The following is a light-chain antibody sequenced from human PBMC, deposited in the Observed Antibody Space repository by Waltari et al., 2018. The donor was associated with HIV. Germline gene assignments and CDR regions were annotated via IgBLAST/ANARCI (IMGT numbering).Light chain of an antibody. CDR2: DVS. Sequence: QSALTQPRSVSGSPGQSVTIPCRGSSTDIGDYIYVSWYQQHPGQVPKLVIFDVSKRSSGVPDRFSGSKSVNTASLTISGLQAEDEADYYCCSYAGTYTWVFGGGTRLTVL. CDR3: CSYAGTYTWV. J-gene: IGLJ2*01. CDR1: STDIGDYIY. V-gene: IGLV2-11*01.